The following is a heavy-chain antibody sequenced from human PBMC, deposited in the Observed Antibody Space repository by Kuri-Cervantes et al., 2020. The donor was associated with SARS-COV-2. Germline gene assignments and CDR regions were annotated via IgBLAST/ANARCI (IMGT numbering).Heavy chain of an antibody. V-gene: IGHV5-10-1*01. CDR3: ARQWAGQQLINWFDP. CDR2: IDPSDSCT. J-gene: IGHJ5*02. Sequence: GESLKISCKGSGYSFTSYWISWVRQMPGKGLEWMGRIDPSDSCTNYSPSFQGHVTISADKSISTAYLQWSSLKASDTAMYYCARQWAGQQLINWFDPWGQRTLVTVSS. CDR1: GYSFTSYW. D-gene: IGHD6-13*01.